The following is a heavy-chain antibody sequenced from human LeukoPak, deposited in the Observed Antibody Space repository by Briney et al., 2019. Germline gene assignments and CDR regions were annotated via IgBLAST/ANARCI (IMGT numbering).Heavy chain of an antibody. CDR1: GGSISNYY. Sequence: SETLSLTCTVSGGSISNYYWSWIRQPPGKGLEWIGYIYYSGSTNYNPSLKSRVSISVDTSKNQFSLKLSSVTAADTAVYYCARVGQDILTGYPMGAFDIWGQGTVVTVSS. V-gene: IGHV4-59*01. CDR3: ARVGQDILTGYPMGAFDI. D-gene: IGHD3-9*01. CDR2: IYYSGST. J-gene: IGHJ3*02.